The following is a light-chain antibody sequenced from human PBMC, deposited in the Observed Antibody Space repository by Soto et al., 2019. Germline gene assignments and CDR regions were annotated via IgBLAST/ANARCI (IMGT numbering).Light chain of an antibody. CDR2: KAS. V-gene: IGKV1-5*03. CDR1: QSISSW. CDR3: QQYSTYPLT. Sequence: DIQMTQSPSTLSAYVGDRVTITCRASQSISSWLAWYHQKPGKAPDLLIYKASNLETGVSGRFSGSGSGTEFTLTISSLQPDDFATYYCQQYSTYPLTFGGGTKVDIK. J-gene: IGKJ4*01.